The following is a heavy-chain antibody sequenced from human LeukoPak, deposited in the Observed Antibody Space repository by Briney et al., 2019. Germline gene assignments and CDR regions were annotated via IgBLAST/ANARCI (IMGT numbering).Heavy chain of an antibody. V-gene: IGHV3-21*01. D-gene: IGHD6-6*01. Sequence: GGSLRLSCAASGFTVSSNYMSWVRQAPGKGLEWVSSISSSSSYIYYADSVKGRFTISRDNAKNSLYLQMNSLRAEDTAVYYCARERSRLVDYWGQGTLVTVSS. CDR2: ISSSSSYI. J-gene: IGHJ4*02. CDR1: GFTVSSNY. CDR3: ARERSRLVDY.